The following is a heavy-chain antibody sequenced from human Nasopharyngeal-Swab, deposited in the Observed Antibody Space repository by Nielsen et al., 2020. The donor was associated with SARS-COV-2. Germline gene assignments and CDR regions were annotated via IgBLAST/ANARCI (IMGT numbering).Heavy chain of an antibody. J-gene: IGHJ6*02. CDR3: APAKHSYYYYYGMDV. CDR2: ISSSSSTI. V-gene: IGHV3-48*02. CDR1: GFTFSSYS. Sequence: GGSLRFSCAASGFTFSSYSMNWVRQAPGKGLEWVSYISSSSSTIYYADSVKGRFTISRDNAKNSLYLQMNSLRDEDTAVYYCAPAKHSYYYYYGMDVWGQGTTVTVSS.